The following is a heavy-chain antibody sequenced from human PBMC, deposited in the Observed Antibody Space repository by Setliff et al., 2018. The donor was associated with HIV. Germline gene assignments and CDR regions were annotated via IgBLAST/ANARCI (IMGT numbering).Heavy chain of an antibody. Sequence: ASVKVSCKTSGYTFTDYYLHWVRQAPGQGLEWMGWINPNSSATNYAQNFQGRVAMTRDTSISTAFMELSRLRSDDTAIYYCARGTFYYALDVWGQGTTVTVSS. CDR2: INPNSSAT. V-gene: IGHV1-2*02. CDR1: GYTFTDYY. J-gene: IGHJ6*02. CDR3: ARGTFYYALDV.